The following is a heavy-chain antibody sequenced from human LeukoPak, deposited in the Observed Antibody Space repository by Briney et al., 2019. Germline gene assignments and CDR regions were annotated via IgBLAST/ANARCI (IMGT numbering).Heavy chain of an antibody. J-gene: IGHJ6*03. CDR1: GGSISSYY. V-gene: IGHV4-59*01. D-gene: IGHD3-3*01. CDR2: IYYSGST. Sequence: SETLSLTCAVSGGSISSYYWSWIRQPPGKGLEWIGYIYYSGSTNYNPSLKSRVTISVDTSKNQFSLKLSSVTAADTAVYYCARVRKVDDFWSGYSYPYYYYMDVWGKGTTVTVSS. CDR3: ARVRKVDDFWSGYSYPYYYYMDV.